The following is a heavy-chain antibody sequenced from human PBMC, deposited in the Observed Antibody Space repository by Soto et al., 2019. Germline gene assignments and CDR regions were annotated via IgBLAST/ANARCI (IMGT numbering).Heavy chain of an antibody. Sequence: PGESLKLSCKGSGYSFTSYWIGWVRQMPGKGLEWMGIIYPGDSDTRYSPSFQGQVTISADKSFSTAYLQWSSLKASDTALYYCARPREAGKNYYGVDVWGQGTTVTVSS. CDR1: GYSFTSYW. CDR3: ARPREAGKNYYGVDV. D-gene: IGHD6-19*01. J-gene: IGHJ6*02. V-gene: IGHV5-51*01. CDR2: IYPGDSDT.